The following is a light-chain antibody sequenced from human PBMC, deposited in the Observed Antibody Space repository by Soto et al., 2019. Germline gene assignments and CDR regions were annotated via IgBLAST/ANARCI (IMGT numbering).Light chain of an antibody. CDR1: HTISSSY. J-gene: IGKJ1*01. CDR3: QQYVTSSPRT. Sequence: EIVLTQSPGTLSLSPGERATLSCRASHTISSSYLVWYQQKPGQAPRLLMYGISRRATGIPDRFSGSGSGTDFTLTITRLEPEDFAVYYCQQYVTSSPRTLGQGTKVDIK. V-gene: IGKV3-20*01. CDR2: GIS.